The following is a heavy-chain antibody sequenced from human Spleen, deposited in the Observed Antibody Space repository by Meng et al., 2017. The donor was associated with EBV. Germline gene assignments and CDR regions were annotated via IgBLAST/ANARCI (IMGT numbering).Heavy chain of an antibody. V-gene: IGHV3-23*01. CDR1: GFSFSSYA. J-gene: IGHJ4*02. D-gene: IGHD3-10*01. CDR2: ISGTGGSS. Sequence: EVQVLESGGGLVQPGGSMRLSCAASGFSFSSYAMSWVRQAPGKGLEWVSTISGTGGSSFYADSVKGRFTVSRDNSKNTLYVQMNSLRAEDTAVYYCAKGHFYGSGSYPDLFDYWGQGTMVTVSA. CDR3: AKGHFYGSGSYPDLFDY.